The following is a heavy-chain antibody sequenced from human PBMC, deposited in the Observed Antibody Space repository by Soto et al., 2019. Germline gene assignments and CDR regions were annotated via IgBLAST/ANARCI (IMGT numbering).Heavy chain of an antibody. CDR3: TKVRADYYDSSGPNY. V-gene: IGHV3-66*01. Sequence: SMRLSCAASGFTVISNYMSWVRQAPGKGLEWVSVIYSGGSTYYADSVKGRFTISRDNSKNTLYLQMNSLRAEDTAVYYCTKVRADYYDSSGPNYWGQGTLVTVSS. D-gene: IGHD3-22*01. CDR1: GFTVISNY. CDR2: IYSGGST. J-gene: IGHJ4*02.